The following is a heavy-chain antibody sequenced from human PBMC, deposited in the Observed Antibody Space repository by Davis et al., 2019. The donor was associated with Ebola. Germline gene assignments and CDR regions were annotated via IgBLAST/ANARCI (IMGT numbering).Heavy chain of an antibody. Sequence: ASVKVSCKASGYTFTSYDINWVRQAPGQGLEWMGWMNPNSGNTGYAQKFQGRVTITRNTSISTAYMELSSLRSEDTAVYYCARAGGYSYGYYYYYMDVWGKGTTVTVSS. V-gene: IGHV1-8*03. CDR3: ARAGGYSYGYYYYYMDV. J-gene: IGHJ6*03. CDR1: GYTFTSYD. CDR2: MNPNSGNT. D-gene: IGHD5-18*01.